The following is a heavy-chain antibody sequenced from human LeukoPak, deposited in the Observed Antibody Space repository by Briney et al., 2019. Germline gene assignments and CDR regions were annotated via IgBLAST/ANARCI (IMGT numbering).Heavy chain of an antibody. J-gene: IGHJ4*02. CDR3: ARLAISSIWSVYFDY. V-gene: IGHV5-51*01. Sequence: GESPKISCKGSGYTFTSYWIGWVRQLPGKGLEWMGIIYPGDSNIRYSPSFQGQVTVSADKSISTAYLQWSSLKASDTAMYYCARLAISSIWSVYFDYWGQGTLVTVSS. D-gene: IGHD6-13*01. CDR1: GYTFTSYW. CDR2: IYPGDSNI.